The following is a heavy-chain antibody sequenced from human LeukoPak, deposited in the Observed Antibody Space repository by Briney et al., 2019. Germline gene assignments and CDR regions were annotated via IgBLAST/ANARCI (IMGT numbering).Heavy chain of an antibody. J-gene: IGHJ4*02. CDR3: AWSKFGELDY. D-gene: IGHD3-10*02. Sequence: PSETLSLTCAVYGGSFSGYYWSWIRQPPGKGLEWIGEINHSGSTNYNPSLKSRVTISVDTSKNQFSLKLSSVTAADTAVYYCAWSKFGELDYWGQGTLVTVSS. CDR2: INHSGST. V-gene: IGHV4-34*01. CDR1: GGSFSGYY.